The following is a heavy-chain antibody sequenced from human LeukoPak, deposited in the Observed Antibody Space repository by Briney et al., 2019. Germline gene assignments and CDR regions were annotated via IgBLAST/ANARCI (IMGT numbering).Heavy chain of an antibody. V-gene: IGHV4-39*01. J-gene: IGHJ4*02. CDR1: GDSTSSDRYY. Sequence: NPSETLSLTCTISGDSTSSDRYYGGRVRQPPGKGLEWIGNTYYSGSTYYNPSLKSRVTMSVDTSKNQFFLKLNSVTAADTAVYYCARGRPYSGGYHLDYWGQGTLVTVSP. CDR3: ARGRPYSGGYHLDY. D-gene: IGHD1-26*01. CDR2: TYYSGST.